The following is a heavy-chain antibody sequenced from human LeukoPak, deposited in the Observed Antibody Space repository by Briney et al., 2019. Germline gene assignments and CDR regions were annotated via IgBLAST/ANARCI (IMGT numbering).Heavy chain of an antibody. CDR3: ARSLLWPTGTFDV. Sequence: SETLSLTCTVSGGSISSYYWIWIRQSPGKGLEWIGEINHGGSTTYNPSLKSRVTISVDTSKNQFSLKLSSLTAADTAVYFCARSLLWPTGTFDVWGQGTMVTV. V-gene: IGHV4-34*01. D-gene: IGHD2-8*02. CDR2: INHGGST. J-gene: IGHJ3*01. CDR1: GGSISSYY.